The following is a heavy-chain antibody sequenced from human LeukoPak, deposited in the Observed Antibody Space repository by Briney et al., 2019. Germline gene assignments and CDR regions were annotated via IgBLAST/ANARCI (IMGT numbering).Heavy chain of an antibody. V-gene: IGHV3-74*01. J-gene: IGHJ4*02. Sequence: GGSLRLSCAASGFTLSSYWMHWVRQAPGKGLVWVSRINSDGSSTSYADSVKCRFTISRDNAKNTLYLQMNSRRAEDTAVYYCARGKRGYSYGFDYWGQGTLVTVSS. CDR1: GFTLSSYW. CDR2: INSDGSST. CDR3: ARGKRGYSYGFDY. D-gene: IGHD5-18*01.